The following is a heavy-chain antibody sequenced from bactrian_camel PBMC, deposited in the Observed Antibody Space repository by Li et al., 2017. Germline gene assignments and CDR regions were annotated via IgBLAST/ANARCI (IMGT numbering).Heavy chain of an antibody. Sequence: QVQLVESGGGLVQPGGSLRLSCAASGFTFSIYGMSWVRQVPGKGLEWVSGFRADTSSTYYADSVKGRFTISRDSAKNTMYLQMNSLKSEDTALYYCTRVLNTYGFLPSDYWGQGTQVTVS. CDR3: TRVLNTYGFLPSDY. V-gene: IGHV3S7*01. J-gene: IGHJ4*01. CDR2: FRADTSST. D-gene: IGHD5*01. CDR1: GFTFSIYG.